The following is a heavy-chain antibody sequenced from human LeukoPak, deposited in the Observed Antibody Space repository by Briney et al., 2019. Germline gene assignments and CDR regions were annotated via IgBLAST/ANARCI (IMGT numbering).Heavy chain of an antibody. CDR1: GFTFSSYE. J-gene: IGHJ4*02. CDR3: ATYRQVLLPFES. D-gene: IGHD2-8*02. V-gene: IGHV3-23*01. CDR2: IFPSGGEI. Sequence: GGSLRLSCAASGFTFSSYEMDWVRQPPGKGLEWVSSIFPSGGEIHYADSVRGRFTISRDNSKSTLSLQMNSLRAEDTAIYYCATYRQVLLPFESWGQGTLVTVSS.